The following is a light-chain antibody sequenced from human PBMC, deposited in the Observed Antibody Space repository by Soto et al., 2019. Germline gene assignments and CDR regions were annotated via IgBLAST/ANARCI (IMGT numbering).Light chain of an antibody. CDR3: QQYCSSPLFT. CDR2: GAS. J-gene: IGKJ3*01. V-gene: IGKV3-20*01. Sequence: EIVLTQSPGTLSLSPGERATLSCRASQSVSSSYLAWYQQKPGQAPRLLIYGASSRATGIPDRLSGSGYGTDFTLTISRLEPEDFAVYYCQQYCSSPLFTFGPGTKVDIK. CDR1: QSVSSSY.